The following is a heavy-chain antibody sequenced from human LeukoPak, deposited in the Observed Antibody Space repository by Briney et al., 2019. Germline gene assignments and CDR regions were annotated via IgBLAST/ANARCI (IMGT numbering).Heavy chain of an antibody. J-gene: IGHJ4*02. CDR2: VIPIFGTA. CDR1: GGTFSSYA. D-gene: IGHD4-17*01. V-gene: IGHV1-69*05. CDR3: ARVGSHHTGDY. Sequence: ASVKVSCKASGGTFSSYAISWVRQAPGQGLEWMGGVIPIFGTANYAQKFQGRVTITTDESTSTAYMELSSLRSEDTAVYYCARVGSHHTGDYWGQGTLVTVSS.